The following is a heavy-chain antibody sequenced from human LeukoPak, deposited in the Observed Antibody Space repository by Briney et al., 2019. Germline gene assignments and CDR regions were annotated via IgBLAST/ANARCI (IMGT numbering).Heavy chain of an antibody. CDR3: ARGRRWLQFYWFDP. V-gene: IGHV4-39*01. CDR2: IYYSGST. CDR1: GGSISSSSYY. J-gene: IGHJ5*02. Sequence: SETLSVTCTVSGGSISSSSYYWGWIRQPPGKGLEWIGSIYYSGSTYYNPSLKSRVTISVDTSKNQFSLKLSSVTAADTAVYYCARGRRWLQFYWFDPWGQGTLVTVSS. D-gene: IGHD5-24*01.